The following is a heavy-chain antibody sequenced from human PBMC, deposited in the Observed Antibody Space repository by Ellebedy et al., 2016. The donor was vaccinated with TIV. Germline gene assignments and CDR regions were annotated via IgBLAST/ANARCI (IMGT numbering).Heavy chain of an antibody. D-gene: IGHD2/OR15-2a*01. CDR2: IFPHSGNT. Sequence: AASVKVSCKASGYTFTSYGISWVRQAPGQGLEWMGWIFPHSGNTNYAQKLQGRFTMTTDTSTSTAYMELRSLRSDDTAVYYCARVDKYCTSFGCYEDYWGQGTLVTVSS. J-gene: IGHJ4*02. V-gene: IGHV1-18*04. CDR3: ARVDKYCTSFGCYEDY. CDR1: GYTFTSYG.